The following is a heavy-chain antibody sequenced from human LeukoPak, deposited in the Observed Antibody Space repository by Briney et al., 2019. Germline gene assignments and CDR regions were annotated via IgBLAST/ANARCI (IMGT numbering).Heavy chain of an antibody. CDR3: ARNDEDTSRDWFDP. J-gene: IGHJ5*02. Sequence: PGGSLRLSCAASGFTFSSYWMHWVRQAPGKGLVWVSRINSDGSSTSYADSVKGRFTISRDNAKNTLYLQMNSLRAEDTAVYYCARNDEDTSRDWFDPWGQGTLVTVSS. CDR1: GFTFSSYW. V-gene: IGHV3-74*01. CDR2: INSDGSST. D-gene: IGHD1-1*01.